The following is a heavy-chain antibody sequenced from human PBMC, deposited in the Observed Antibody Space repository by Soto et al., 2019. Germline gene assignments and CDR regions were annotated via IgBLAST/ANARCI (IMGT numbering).Heavy chain of an antibody. CDR2: INPSGGST. V-gene: IGHV1-46*01. CDR1: GYTFTRYY. Sequence: ASVKVSCKASGYTFTRYYMHWVRQAPGQGLEWMGIINPSGGSTSYAQKLQGRVTMTTDTSTSTAYMELRSLRSDDTAVYYCARDREYNWNYNWFDPWGQGTLVTVSS. D-gene: IGHD1-7*01. J-gene: IGHJ5*02. CDR3: ARDREYNWNYNWFDP.